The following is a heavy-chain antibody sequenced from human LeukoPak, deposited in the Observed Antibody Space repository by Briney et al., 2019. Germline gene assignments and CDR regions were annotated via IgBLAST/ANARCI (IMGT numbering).Heavy chain of an antibody. J-gene: IGHJ3*02. V-gene: IGHV3-33*01. CDR2: IWYDGSNK. D-gene: IGHD3-3*01. CDR1: GFTFSSYG. CDR3: ARDRDEWDAFDI. Sequence: GGSLRLSCAASGFTFSSYGMHWVRQAPGKGLEWVAVIWYDGSNKYYADSVKGRFTISRDNSKNTLYLQVNSLRAEDTAVYYCARDRDEWDAFDIWGQGTMVTVSS.